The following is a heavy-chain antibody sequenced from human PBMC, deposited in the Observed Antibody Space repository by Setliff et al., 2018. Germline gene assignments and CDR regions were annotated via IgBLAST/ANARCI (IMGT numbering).Heavy chain of an antibody. CDR2: ISYDGAT. Sequence: PSETLSLTCSVSDDSFYSSSYYWAWIRQPPGRGLEWIGSISYDGATNYNSSLKSRVAMSLDVPERQFALKLSSVTAVDAAVYYCAREGRWDYSYPIYRGQGILVTVSS. J-gene: IGHJ4*02. D-gene: IGHD4-4*01. CDR3: AREGRWDYSYPIY. V-gene: IGHV4-39*01. CDR1: DDSFYSSSYY.